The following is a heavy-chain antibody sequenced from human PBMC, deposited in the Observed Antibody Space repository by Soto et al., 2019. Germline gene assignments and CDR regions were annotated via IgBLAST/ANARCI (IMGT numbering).Heavy chain of an antibody. CDR1: GGSFSGYY. D-gene: IGHD3-22*01. V-gene: IGHV4-34*01. CDR2: INHSGST. J-gene: IGHJ4*02. CDR3: ARVSGYYDSSGYYSYYFDY. Sequence: SETLSLTCAVYGGSFSGYYWSWIRQPPGKGLEWIGEINHSGSTNYNPSLKSRGTISVDTSKNQFSLKLSSVTAADTAVYYCARVSGYYDSSGYYSYYFDYWGQGTLVTVSS.